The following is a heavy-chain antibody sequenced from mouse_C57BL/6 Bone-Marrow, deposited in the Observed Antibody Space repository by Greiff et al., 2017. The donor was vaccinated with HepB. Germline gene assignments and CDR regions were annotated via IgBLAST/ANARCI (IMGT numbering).Heavy chain of an antibody. V-gene: IGHV1-61*01. Sequence: QVQLQQPGAELVRPGSSVKLSCKASGYTFTSYWMDWVKQRPGQGLEWIGNIYPSDSETHYNQKFKYKATLTVDKSSSTAYMQLSSLTSEDSAVYYCARLQLRLRGGGPYAMDYWGQGTSVTVSS. D-gene: IGHD3-2*02. CDR3: ARLQLRLRGGGPYAMDY. J-gene: IGHJ4*01. CDR2: IYPSDSET. CDR1: GYTFTSYW.